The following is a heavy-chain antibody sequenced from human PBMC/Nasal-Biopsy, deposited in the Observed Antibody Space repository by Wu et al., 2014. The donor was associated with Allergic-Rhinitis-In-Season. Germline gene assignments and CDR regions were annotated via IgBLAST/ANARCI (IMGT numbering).Heavy chain of an antibody. CDR2: IYYSGST. V-gene: IGHV4-61*08. CDR1: GGSISSGGYY. D-gene: IGHD6-19*01. J-gene: IGHJ3*02. CDR3: ARDGGIAVAGIGAFDI. Sequence: TLSLTCTVSGGSISSGGYYWSWIRQHPGKGLEWIGYIYYSGSTNYNPSLKSRVTISVDKSKNQFSLKLSSVTAADTAVYYCARDGGIAVAGIGAFDIWGQGTMVTVSS.